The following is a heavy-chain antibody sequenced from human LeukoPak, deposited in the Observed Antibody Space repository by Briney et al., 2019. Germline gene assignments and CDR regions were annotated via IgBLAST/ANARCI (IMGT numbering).Heavy chain of an antibody. Sequence: SETLSLTCTVSGGSISSYYWSWIRQSPGKGLECIGYIHYTGSTNYNPSLKSRVTISVETSKNQFSLKLSSVTAADTAVYYCARRRWLHFDYWGQGTLVTVSS. J-gene: IGHJ4*02. CDR3: ARRRWLHFDY. CDR1: GGSISSYY. V-gene: IGHV4-59*08. D-gene: IGHD5-24*01. CDR2: IHYTGST.